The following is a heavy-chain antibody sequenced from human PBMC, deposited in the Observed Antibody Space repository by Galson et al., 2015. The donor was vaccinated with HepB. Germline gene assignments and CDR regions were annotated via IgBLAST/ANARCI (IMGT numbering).Heavy chain of an antibody. CDR2: ISSRINYI. D-gene: IGHD3-22*01. CDR3: AREYYYDRSGDDAFDI. Sequence: SLRLSCAASGFTFSSYSMNWVRQAPGKGLEWVPSISSRINYIYYADSVEGRFTISRDNAKNSLYLQMNSLRAEDTAVYYCAREYYYDRSGDDAFDIWGQGTMVTVSS. V-gene: IGHV3-21*01. CDR1: GFTFSSYS. J-gene: IGHJ3*02.